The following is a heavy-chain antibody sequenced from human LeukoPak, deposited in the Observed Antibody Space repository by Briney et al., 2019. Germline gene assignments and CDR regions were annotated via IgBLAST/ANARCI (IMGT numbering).Heavy chain of an antibody. CDR2: IQYSGNNK. D-gene: IGHD2-2*01. CDR3: AKDGATYCSSTSCYLI. V-gene: IGHV3-30*02. CDR1: GFTFINYG. J-gene: IGHJ4*02. Sequence: GGSLRLPCAASGFTFINYGMHWVRQAPGKGLEWVAFIQYSGNNKYYADSVKGRFTISRDNSKDTLYLQMNSLRAEDTAVYYCAKDGATYCSSTSCYLIWGQGTLVTVSS.